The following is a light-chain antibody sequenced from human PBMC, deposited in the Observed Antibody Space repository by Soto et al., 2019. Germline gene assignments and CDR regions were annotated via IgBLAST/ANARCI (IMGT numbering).Light chain of an antibody. CDR1: QSITIW. J-gene: IGKJ5*01. CDR3: QQFHSFPVT. Sequence: DIQMTQSPSTLSASAGDRVTITCRASQSITIWLAGYQQKPGKSPKLLLYDAPTLASGAPSRFSGSGSGTELTLTFSSLQADDFETYDCQQFHSFPVTFGQGTRLEIK. V-gene: IGKV1-5*01. CDR2: DAP.